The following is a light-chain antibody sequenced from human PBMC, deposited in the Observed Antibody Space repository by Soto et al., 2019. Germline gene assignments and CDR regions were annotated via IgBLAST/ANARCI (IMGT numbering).Light chain of an antibody. V-gene: IGKV3-20*01. Sequence: EILLTQSPGTLSLSPGERATLSCRASQSVSSSYLAWYQQKPGQAPRLLIYGASSRATGIPDRFSGSGCGTDFTLTISRLEPEAFAVSYCQQDGSSPRTFGQGPKLEIK. CDR2: GAS. CDR3: QQDGSSPRT. J-gene: IGKJ2*01. CDR1: QSVSSSY.